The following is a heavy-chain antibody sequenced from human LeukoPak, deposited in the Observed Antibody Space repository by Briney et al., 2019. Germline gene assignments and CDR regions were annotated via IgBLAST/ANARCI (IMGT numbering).Heavy chain of an antibody. J-gene: IGHJ2*01. CDR3: AARRDGYNNWYFDL. D-gene: IGHD5-24*01. CDR1: GGSISSYY. V-gene: IGHV4-59*01. CDR2: IYYSGNT. Sequence: SETLSLTCTVSGGSISSYYWSWIRQSPGKGLEWIGFIYYSGNTNYNPSLKSRATISLDTPKNQLSLRLNSVTAADTAVYYCAARRDGYNNWYFDLWGRGTLVTVSS.